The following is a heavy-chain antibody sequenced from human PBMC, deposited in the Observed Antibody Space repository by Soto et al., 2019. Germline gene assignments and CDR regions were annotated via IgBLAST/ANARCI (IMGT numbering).Heavy chain of an antibody. V-gene: IGHV3-23*01. CDR1: GFTFSSYA. CDR3: AKSPAVASRDFDAFEI. CDR2: VSRTGGIT. Sequence: EVQLLESGGGLVQPGGSLRLSCAASGFTFSSYAMSWVRQAPGQGLEWVSAVSRTGGITYYADSVKGRFTISRDNSKNTLSLQMNSLRAEDTALYFCAKSPAVASRDFDAFEIWCQGTMVAVSS. D-gene: IGHD2-15*01. J-gene: IGHJ3*02.